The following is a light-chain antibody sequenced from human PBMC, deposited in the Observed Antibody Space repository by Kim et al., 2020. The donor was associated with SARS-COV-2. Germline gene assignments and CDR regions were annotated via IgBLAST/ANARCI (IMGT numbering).Light chain of an antibody. V-gene: IGKV1-13*02. CDR1: QDIGCL. CDR2: DAS. CDR3: QQFSTYPLT. J-gene: IGKJ5*01. Sequence: AIQLTQSPSSLSASVGDRVTITCRTSQDIGCLLAWYQQKPGKPPKLLIYDASSLKSGAPSGFSGSRSGTEFTLTISSLQPEDFATYYCQQFSTYPLTFGQGTRLGIK.